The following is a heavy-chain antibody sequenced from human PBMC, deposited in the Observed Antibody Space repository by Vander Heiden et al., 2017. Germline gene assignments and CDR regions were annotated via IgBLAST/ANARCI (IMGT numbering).Heavy chain of an antibody. D-gene: IGHD3-22*01. V-gene: IGHV1-24*01. Sequence: QVQLGQSGAEVRKPGASVKVSCQVSGYILTELSMHWVRQAPGKGLEWMGGFDPDDGETIYAQNLQGRVTTTEDTSTNTAYMELSSLRSEDTAVYYCATLPYFYDSSTYGSFDFWGQGTLVTVSS. CDR2: FDPDDGET. J-gene: IGHJ4*02. CDR1: GYILTELS. CDR3: ATLPYFYDSSTYGSFDF.